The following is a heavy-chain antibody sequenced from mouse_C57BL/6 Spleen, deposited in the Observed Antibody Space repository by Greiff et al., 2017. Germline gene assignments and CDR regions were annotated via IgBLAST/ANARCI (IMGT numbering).Heavy chain of an antibody. J-gene: IGHJ3*01. CDR1: GYTFTSYW. CDR2: INPSSGYT. CDR3: ARGGGNYDYDLSY. V-gene: IGHV1-7*01. Sequence: VQLQQSGAELAKPGASVKLSCTASGYTFTSYWMHWVKQRPGQGLEWIGYINPSSGYTKYNQKFKDKATLTADKSSSTAYMQLSSLPYEDSAGYYCARGGGNYDYDLSYWGQGTLVTVSA. D-gene: IGHD2-4*01.